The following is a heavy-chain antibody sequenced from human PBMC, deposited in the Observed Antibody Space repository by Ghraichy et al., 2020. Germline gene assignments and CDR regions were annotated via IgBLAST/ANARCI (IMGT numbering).Heavy chain of an antibody. CDR1: GFTFSSYS. V-gene: IGHV3-64*01. CDR3: ARRDSGSDATLTY. J-gene: IGHJ4*02. Sequence: GGSLRLSCAASGFTFSSYSMHWVRQAPGKGLEYVAAINNIGENTYFTNSVKGRFTISRDNSKNTVSLQMGSLRDEDTAVYYCARRDSGSDATLTYWGQGTLVTVSS. CDR2: INNIGENT. D-gene: IGHD1-26*01.